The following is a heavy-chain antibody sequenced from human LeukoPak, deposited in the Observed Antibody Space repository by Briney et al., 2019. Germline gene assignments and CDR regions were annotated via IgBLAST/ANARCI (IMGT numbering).Heavy chain of an antibody. V-gene: IGHV3-7*01. CDR2: IKFDGSEK. CDR3: VRDVSRSFDF. J-gene: IGHJ3*01. CDR1: GLTISNYW. D-gene: IGHD5/OR15-5a*01. Sequence: PGGSLRLSCAVSGLTISNYWMSWVRQAPGKGLEWVANIKFDGSEKYYVDSVKGRFTISRDNAKNSLYLQMNSLRAEDTAVYYCVRDVSRSFDFWGQGTMVTVSS.